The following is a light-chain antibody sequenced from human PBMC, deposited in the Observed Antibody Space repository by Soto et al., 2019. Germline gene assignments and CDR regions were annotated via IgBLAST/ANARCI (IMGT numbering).Light chain of an antibody. Sequence: QSVLTQPASVSGSPGQSITISCTGTSSDVGGYNYVSWYQQHPGKAPKLMIYDVRNRPSGVSNCFSGSKSVNTASLTISGLQAEDEADYYCSSYTTISTYVFGTGTKVPS. CDR3: SSYTTISTYV. CDR1: SSDVGGYNY. J-gene: IGLJ1*01. CDR2: DVR. V-gene: IGLV2-14*01.